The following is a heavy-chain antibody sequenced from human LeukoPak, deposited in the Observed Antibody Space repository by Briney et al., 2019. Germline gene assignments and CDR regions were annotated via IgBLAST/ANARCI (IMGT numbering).Heavy chain of an antibody. D-gene: IGHD6-19*01. CDR1: GGSISSSSYY. Sequence: SETLSLTCTVSGGSISSSSYYWGWIRQPPGKGLEWIGSIYYSGSTYYNPSLKSRVTISVDTSKNQFSLKLSSVTAADTAVYYCARDFLSSGLDYWGQGTLVTVSS. CDR2: IYYSGST. J-gene: IGHJ4*02. V-gene: IGHV4-39*07. CDR3: ARDFLSSGLDY.